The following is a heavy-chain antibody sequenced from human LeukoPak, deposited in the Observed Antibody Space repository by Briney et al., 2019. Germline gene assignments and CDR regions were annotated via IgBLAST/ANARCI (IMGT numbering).Heavy chain of an antibody. CDR3: ARVLRYCSGGNCYSGGLGYMDV. Sequence: PGGSLRLSCAASGFTFSDYNMRWIRQAPGKGLEWVSSISRSGSTKYYADPVKGRFTISRYNAKNSLFLQMNSLRAEDTAVYYCARVLRYCSGGNCYSGGLGYMDVWGKGTTVTISS. CDR2: ISRSGSTK. J-gene: IGHJ6*03. CDR1: GFTFSDYN. D-gene: IGHD2-15*01. V-gene: IGHV3-11*01.